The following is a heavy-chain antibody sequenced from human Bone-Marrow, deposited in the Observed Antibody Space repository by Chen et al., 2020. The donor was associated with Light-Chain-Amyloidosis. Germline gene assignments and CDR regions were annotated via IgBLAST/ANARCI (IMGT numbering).Heavy chain of an antibody. CDR2: ISGSGGSR. CDR1: GFAFSSYA. Sequence: EVQLVESGGGLLQRGGSLRLSCAASGFAFSSYAMSWVRQAPGKGLEWVSTISGSGGSRYYGDSVKGRLTISRDNSKNALFLQMNSLSAEDTAVYYCAKDISYDGILPGYPADAFDIWGQGTMVTVSS. V-gene: IGHV3-23*04. CDR3: AKDISYDGILPGYPADAFDI. J-gene: IGHJ3*02. D-gene: IGHD3-9*01.